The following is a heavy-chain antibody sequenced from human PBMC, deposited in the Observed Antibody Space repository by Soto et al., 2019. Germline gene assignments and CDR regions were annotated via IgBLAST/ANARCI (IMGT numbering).Heavy chain of an antibody. J-gene: IGHJ4*02. D-gene: IGHD3-3*01. CDR3: AHSSLSDDFWSGYYPNFDY. V-gene: IGHV2-5*02. CDR1: GFSLSTSGVG. Sequence: QITLKESGPTLVKPTQTLTLTCTFSGFSLSTSGVGVGWIRQPPGKALEWLALIYWDDDKRYSPSLKSRLTITKDTSKNQVVPTMTNMDPVDTATYYCAHSSLSDDFWSGYYPNFDYWGQGTLVTVSS. CDR2: IYWDDDK.